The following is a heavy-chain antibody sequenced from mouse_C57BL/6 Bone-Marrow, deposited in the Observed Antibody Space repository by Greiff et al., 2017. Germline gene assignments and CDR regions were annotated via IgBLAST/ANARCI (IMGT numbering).Heavy chain of an antibody. J-gene: IGHJ2*01. CDR2: FHPYNDDT. CDR1: GYTFTTYP. V-gene: IGHV1-47*01. Sequence: VMLVESGAELVKPGASVKMSCKASGYTFTTYPIEWMKQNHGKSLEWIGNFHPYNDDTKYNEKFKGKATLTVEKSSNTVYLELSRLTSEDSAVYYFARSSTFFYYFDYWGQGTTLTVSS. D-gene: IGHD5-1*01. CDR3: ARSSTFFYYFDY.